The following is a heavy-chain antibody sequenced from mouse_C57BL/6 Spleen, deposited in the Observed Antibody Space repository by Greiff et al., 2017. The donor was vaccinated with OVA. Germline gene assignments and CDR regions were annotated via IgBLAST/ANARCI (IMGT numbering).Heavy chain of an antibody. CDR2: IDPSDSYT. Sequence: QVHVKQPGAELVKPGASVKLSCKASGYTFTSYWMQWVKQRPGQGLEWIGEIDPSDSYTNYNQKFKGKATLTVDTSSSTAYMQLSSLTSEDSAVYYCARGVAQAYFDYWGQGTTLTVSS. CDR3: ARGVAQAYFDY. V-gene: IGHV1-50*01. J-gene: IGHJ2*01. D-gene: IGHD1-3*01. CDR1: GYTFTSYW.